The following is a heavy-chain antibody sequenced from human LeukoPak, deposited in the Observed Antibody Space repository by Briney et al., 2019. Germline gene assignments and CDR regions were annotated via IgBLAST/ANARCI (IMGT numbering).Heavy chain of an antibody. CDR1: GFTFGDYP. Sequence: GGSLRLSCTASGFTFGDYPMSWFRQAPGKGLECIGFISGGTTEYAASVKGRFTISRDDSTSIAYLQMNSLTTEDTAVYYCSRGSGWLSVYWGQGTLVTVSS. D-gene: IGHD6-19*01. CDR2: ISGGTT. J-gene: IGHJ4*02. V-gene: IGHV3-49*03. CDR3: SRGSGWLSVY.